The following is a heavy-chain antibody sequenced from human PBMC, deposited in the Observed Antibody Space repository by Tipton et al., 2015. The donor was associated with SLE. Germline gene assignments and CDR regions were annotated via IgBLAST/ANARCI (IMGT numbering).Heavy chain of an antibody. CDR1: GGSISSGGYY. CDR2: IYRSGNT. CDR3: ANDYGGSRGYDNCFDP. Sequence: TLSLTCTVSGGSISSGGYYWSWIRQHPGKGLEYIGYIYRSGNTYYNPSLRSRVRISVDTSVNQFSLKVSSVTAADSAVYYCANDYGGSRGYDNCFDPWGQGILVTVSS. V-gene: IGHV4-31*03. J-gene: IGHJ5*02. D-gene: IGHD5-12*01.